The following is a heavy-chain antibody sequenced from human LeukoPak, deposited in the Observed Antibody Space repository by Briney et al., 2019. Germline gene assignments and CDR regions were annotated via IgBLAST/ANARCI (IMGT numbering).Heavy chain of an antibody. Sequence: SETLSLTCTVSGGSISSGGYYWSWIRQHPGKGLEWLGYIYYSGSTCYNPSLKSRVTISLNTSKNLFSLKLSSLTAADTAVYYCASATRYYDYIWGGYPGGWFDPWGQGTLVTVSS. CDR3: ASATRYYDYIWGGYPGGWFDP. D-gene: IGHD3-16*02. J-gene: IGHJ5*02. CDR1: GGSISSGGYY. V-gene: IGHV4-30-4*08. CDR2: IYYSGST.